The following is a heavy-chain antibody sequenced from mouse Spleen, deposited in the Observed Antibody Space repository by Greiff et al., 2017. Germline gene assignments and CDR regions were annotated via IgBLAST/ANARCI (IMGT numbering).Heavy chain of an antibody. J-gene: IGHJ4*01. CDR3: ARKYDYDYYAMDY. D-gene: IGHD1-1*01. CDR2: IWSGGST. Sequence: VKLVESGPGLVQPSQSLSITCTVSGFSLTSYGVHWVRQSPGKGLEWLGVIWSGGSTDYNAAFISRLSISKDNSKSQVFFKMNSLQADDTAIYYCARKYDYDYYAMDYWGQGTSVTVSS. CDR1: GFSLTSYG. V-gene: IGHV2-2*01.